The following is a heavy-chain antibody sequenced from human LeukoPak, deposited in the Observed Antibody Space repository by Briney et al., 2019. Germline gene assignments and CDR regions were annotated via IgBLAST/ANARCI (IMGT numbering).Heavy chain of an antibody. D-gene: IGHD3-22*01. V-gene: IGHV3-23*01. CDR3: AKDLHYYDSSGYYYFDAFDI. Sequence: GASLRLSCAASGFTFSSYGMSWVRQAPGKGLEWVSAISGSGGSTYYADSVKGRFTISRDNSKNTLYLQMNSLRAEDTAVYYCAKDLHYYDSSGYYYFDAFDIWGQGTMVTVSS. CDR1: GFTFSSYG. CDR2: ISGSGGST. J-gene: IGHJ3*02.